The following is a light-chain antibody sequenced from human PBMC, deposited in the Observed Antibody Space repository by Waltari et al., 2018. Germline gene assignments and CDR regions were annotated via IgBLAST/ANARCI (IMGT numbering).Light chain of an antibody. CDR2: DAS. V-gene: IGKV3-20*01. CDR1: QSVSRT. J-gene: IGKJ1*01. Sequence: EIVLTQSPGTLSLSPGERATPSCRASQSVSRTLAWYQQKPGQAPRLLTYDASSRATGIPDRFSGSGSGTDFSLTISRLEPEDFAVYYCQKYGTLPATFGQGTKVEIK. CDR3: QKYGTLPAT.